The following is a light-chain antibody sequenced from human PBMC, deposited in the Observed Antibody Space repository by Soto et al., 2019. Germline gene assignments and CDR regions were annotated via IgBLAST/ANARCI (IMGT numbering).Light chain of an antibody. Sequence: EVVMTQSPATLSVSPGERATLSCRASQSVSNNLAWYQQKPGQAPRLLMYGASTRATGIPARFSGSRSGTEFTLTISSLQSEDFAVYYWQQYNNWPRTFGQGTKVEIK. CDR2: GAS. CDR3: QQYNNWPRT. J-gene: IGKJ1*01. CDR1: QSVSNN. V-gene: IGKV3-15*01.